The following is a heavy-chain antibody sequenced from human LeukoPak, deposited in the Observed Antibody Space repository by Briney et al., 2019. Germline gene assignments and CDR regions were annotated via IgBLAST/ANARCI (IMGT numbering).Heavy chain of an antibody. Sequence: PGGSLRLSCAASGFTFSSYSMNWVRQAPGKGLEWIGSIYYSGSTYYNPSLKSRVTISVDTSKNQFSLKLSSVTAADTAVYYCARDFEGSSWLFDYWGQGTLVTVSS. CDR1: GFTFSSYS. J-gene: IGHJ4*02. V-gene: IGHV4-39*07. CDR3: ARDFEGSSWLFDY. D-gene: IGHD6-13*01. CDR2: IYYSGST.